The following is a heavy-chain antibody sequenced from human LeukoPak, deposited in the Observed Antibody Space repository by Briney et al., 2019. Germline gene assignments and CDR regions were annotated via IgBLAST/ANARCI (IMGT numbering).Heavy chain of an antibody. Sequence: SETLSLTCTVSGGFISSSSYYWGWIRQPPGKGLEWIGSIYYSASTYYHPSLKSRVTISVDTSKNQFSLKLSSVTAADTAVYYCARHVNPDGYTTPLYYFDYWGQGTLVTVSS. V-gene: IGHV4-39*01. CDR1: GGFISSSSYY. CDR2: IYYSAST. J-gene: IGHJ4*02. D-gene: IGHD5-24*01. CDR3: ARHVNPDGYTTPLYYFDY.